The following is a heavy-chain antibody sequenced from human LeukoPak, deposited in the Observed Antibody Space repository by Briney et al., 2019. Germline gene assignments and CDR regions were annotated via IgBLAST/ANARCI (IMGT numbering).Heavy chain of an antibody. V-gene: IGHV3-30*18. D-gene: IGHD5-18*01. CDR2: ISYDGSNK. CDR1: GFMFSNHW. CDR3: AKGPGLNTAMVVRHFDY. J-gene: IGHJ4*02. Sequence: PGGSLRLSCAASGFMFSNHWMSWVRQAPGKGLEWVAVISYDGSNKYYADSVKGRFTISRDNSKNTLYLQTNSLRAEDTAVYYCAKGPGLNTAMVVRHFDYWGQGTLVTVSS.